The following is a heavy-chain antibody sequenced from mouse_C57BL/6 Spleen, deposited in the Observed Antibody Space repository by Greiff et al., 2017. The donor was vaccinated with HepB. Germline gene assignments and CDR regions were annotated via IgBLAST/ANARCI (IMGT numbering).Heavy chain of an antibody. CDR3: ARNYGSSLFDY. D-gene: IGHD1-1*01. Sequence: EVKVVESGGGLVKPGGSLKLSCAASGFTFSSYAMSWVRQTPEKRLEWVATISDGGSYTYYPDNVKGRFTISRDNAKNNLYLQMSHRKSEDTAMYYCARNYGSSLFDYWGQGTTLTVSS. J-gene: IGHJ2*01. V-gene: IGHV5-4*03. CDR2: ISDGGSYT. CDR1: GFTFSSYA.